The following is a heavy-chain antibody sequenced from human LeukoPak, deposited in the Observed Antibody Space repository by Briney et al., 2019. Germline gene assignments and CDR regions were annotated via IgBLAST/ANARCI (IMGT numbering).Heavy chain of an antibody. D-gene: IGHD2-15*01. CDR2: MNPNSGNT. CDR3: ARGYCSGGSCYTYYFDY. V-gene: IGHV1-8*01. CDR1: GYTFTSYD. J-gene: IGHJ4*02. Sequence: ASVKVSCKASGYTFTSYDINWVRQATGQGLEWMGWMNPNSGNTGYAQKFQGRVTMTRNTSISTAYMELSSLRSEDTAVYYCARGYCSGGSCYTYYFDYWGQGTLVTVSS.